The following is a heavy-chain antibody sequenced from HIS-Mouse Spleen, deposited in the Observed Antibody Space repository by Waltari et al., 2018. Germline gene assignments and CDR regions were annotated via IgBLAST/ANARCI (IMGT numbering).Heavy chain of an antibody. CDR1: GSTFSSYA. D-gene: IGHD6-13*01. CDR3: ARDSYSSSWYFDY. J-gene: IGHJ4*02. Sequence: QVQLVESGGGVVQPGMSLRLSCAAAGSTFSSYAIHGVRQAPGKGLEWVAVISYDGSNKYYADSVKGRFTISRDNSKNTLYLQMNSLRAEDTAVYYCARDSYSSSWYFDYWGQGTLVTVSS. V-gene: IGHV3-30*04. CDR2: ISYDGSNK.